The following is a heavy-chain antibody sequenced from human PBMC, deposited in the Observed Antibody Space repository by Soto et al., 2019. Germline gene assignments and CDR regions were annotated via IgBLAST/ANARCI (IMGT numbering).Heavy chain of an antibody. D-gene: IGHD4-17*01. CDR2: ISDAAGSA. V-gene: IGHV3-23*01. Sequence: PXGSLRLSCVASGFTFSSYAMSWVRQVPGKGLEWVSTISDAAGSAYYVDSVKGRFTISRDNSKKTLYLQMNSLRAEDSAVYYCATTYGGKIGDAPDLCGPGTMVTVSS. CDR3: ATTYGGKIGDAPDL. CDR1: GFTFSSYA. J-gene: IGHJ3*01.